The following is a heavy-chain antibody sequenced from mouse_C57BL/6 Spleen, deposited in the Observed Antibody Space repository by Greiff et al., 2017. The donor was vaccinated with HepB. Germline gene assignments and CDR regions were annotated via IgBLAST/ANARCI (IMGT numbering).Heavy chain of an antibody. CDR3: ARLQTAQATLGYAMDY. V-gene: IGHV1-52*01. CDR1: GYTFTSYW. D-gene: IGHD3-2*02. J-gene: IGHJ4*01. CDR2: IDPSDSET. Sequence: VQLQQPGAELVRPGSSVKLSCKASGYTFTSYWMHWVKQRPIQGLEWIGNIDPSDSETHYNQKFKDKATLTVDKSSSPAYMQLSSLTSEDSAVYYCARLQTAQATLGYAMDYWGQGTSVTVSS.